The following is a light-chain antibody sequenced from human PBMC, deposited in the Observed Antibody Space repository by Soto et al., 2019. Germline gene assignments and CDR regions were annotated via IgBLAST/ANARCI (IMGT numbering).Light chain of an antibody. V-gene: IGKV3-20*01. Sequence: IVLTQSPATLSLSPAESATLSCRATRSVSSYLAWYQQKPGQAPRLLIFGASSRATGIPDRFSGSGSGTDFTLTISRLEPEDFAVYYCQQYGSLSWTFGQGTKVDIK. CDR1: RSVSSY. CDR2: GAS. CDR3: QQYGSLSWT. J-gene: IGKJ1*01.